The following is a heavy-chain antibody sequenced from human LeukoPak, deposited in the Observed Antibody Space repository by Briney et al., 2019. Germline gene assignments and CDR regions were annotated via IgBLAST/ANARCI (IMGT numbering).Heavy chain of an antibody. CDR1: GYTFTSYG. CDR2: ISGYNGKT. J-gene: IGHJ2*01. V-gene: IGHV1-18*01. D-gene: IGHD1-14*01. CDR3: ARDFYNTLTYLDL. Sequence: ASVNVSCKASGYTFTSYGISWVRQAPGQGLEWMGWISGYNGKTNYAHKVQGRVTMTTDTSTSTAFLEVRSLRSDDTAVYYCARDFYNTLTYLDLWCRGILVTVSS.